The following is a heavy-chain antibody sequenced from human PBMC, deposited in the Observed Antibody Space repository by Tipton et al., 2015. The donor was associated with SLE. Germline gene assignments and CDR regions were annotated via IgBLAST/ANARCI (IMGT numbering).Heavy chain of an antibody. CDR1: GYTFTSYY. V-gene: IGHV1-46*04. CDR2: INPSGGSV. J-gene: IGHJ3*02. D-gene: IGHD6-19*01. Sequence: QLVQSVAEVKKPGASVKVSCKASGYTFTSYYIHWVRQAPGQGLEWMGIINPSGGSVSYTQNLQGRVTMTRDTSTDTVYMELSSLRSEDTAVYYCARSVSGIAVAGGAFDIWGQGTMVTISS. CDR3: ARSVSGIAVAGGAFDI.